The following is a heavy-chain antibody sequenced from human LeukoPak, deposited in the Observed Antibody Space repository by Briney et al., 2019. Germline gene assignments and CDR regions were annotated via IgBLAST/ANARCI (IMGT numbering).Heavy chain of an antibody. Sequence: SETLSLTCSVSGGSISSDHWNGIRQTPGKGLEWIGCIYYGGRTYYNPSLKSRVTISVDMFKSQFSLRLTSVTAADTAVYYCARKNDFEIWGQGTLVTVSS. CDR1: GGSISSDH. J-gene: IGHJ3*02. CDR3: ARKNDFEI. D-gene: IGHD2/OR15-2a*01. V-gene: IGHV4-59*01. CDR2: IYYGGRT.